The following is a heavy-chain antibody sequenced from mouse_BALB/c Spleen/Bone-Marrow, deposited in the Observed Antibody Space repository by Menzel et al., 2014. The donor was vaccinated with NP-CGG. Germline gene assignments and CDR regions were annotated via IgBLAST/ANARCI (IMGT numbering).Heavy chain of an antibody. J-gene: IGHJ2*01. Sequence: EVMLVESGGGLVQPGGSLRLSCATSGFTFTDYYMSWVRQPPGKALEWLVFIRNKANGYTTEYSASVKGRFTISRDNSQSILYLQMNTLRAEDSATYYCARDRGGLLHDYWGQGTTLTVSS. V-gene: IGHV7-3*02. D-gene: IGHD1-1*01. CDR2: IRNKANGYTT. CDR3: ARDRGGLLHDY. CDR1: GFTFTDYY.